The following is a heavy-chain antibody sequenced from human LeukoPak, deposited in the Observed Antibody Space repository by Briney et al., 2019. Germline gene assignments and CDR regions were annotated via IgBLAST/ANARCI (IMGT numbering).Heavy chain of an antibody. Sequence: GSLSLSFAASGFTFSSYAMSWVRPAPGKGLEWVSAISGSGGSTYYADSVKGRFTISRDNSKNTLYLQMNSLRAEDTAVYYCALFSGLGYMDVWGKGTTVTVSS. V-gene: IGHV3-23*01. CDR1: GFTFSSYA. CDR2: ISGSGGST. CDR3: ALFSGLGYMDV. D-gene: IGHD3-16*01. J-gene: IGHJ6*03.